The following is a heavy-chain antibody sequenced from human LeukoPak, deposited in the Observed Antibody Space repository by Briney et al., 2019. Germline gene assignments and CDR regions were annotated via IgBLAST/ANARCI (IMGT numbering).Heavy chain of an antibody. D-gene: IGHD2-21*01. Sequence: GGSLRLSCGAAGLMFSNYWMSWVRQAPGKGLEWVANIKEDGSQSYYADSVKGRFTISRDNAKNSLYLQVNSLRDEDTAVYYCATQRRAIFDYWGQGTLVTVSS. V-gene: IGHV3-7*01. J-gene: IGHJ4*02. CDR3: ATQRRAIFDY. CDR1: GLMFSNYW. CDR2: IKEDGSQS.